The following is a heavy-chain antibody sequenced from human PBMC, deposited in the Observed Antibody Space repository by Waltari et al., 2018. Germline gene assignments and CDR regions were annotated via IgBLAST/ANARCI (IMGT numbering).Heavy chain of an antibody. CDR1: GSPFTDYY. Sequence: VQLVQSGAEVKKPGATVRIYCTAAGSPFTDYYMTWVQQVPGKGLEWKGRVDPEDGETIYAEKFQCRVTITADTSTDTAYMELSSLRSEDTAVYYCATDLRGASGTWGQGTLVTVSS. CDR2: VDPEDGET. J-gene: IGHJ4*02. D-gene: IGHD1-1*01. V-gene: IGHV1-69-2*01. CDR3: ATDLRGASGT.